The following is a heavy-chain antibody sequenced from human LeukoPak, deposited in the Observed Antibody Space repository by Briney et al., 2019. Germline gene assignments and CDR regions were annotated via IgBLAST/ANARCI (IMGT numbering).Heavy chain of an antibody. D-gene: IGHD6-13*01. V-gene: IGHV4-39*01. CDR1: GGSISSSSYY. CDR2: IYHSGST. J-gene: IGHJ4*02. Sequence: SETLSLTCTVSGGSISSSSYYWGWIRQPPGKGLEWIGSIYHSGSTYYNPSLKSRVTISVDTSKNQFSLKLSSVTAADTAVYYCATLAAAGDLVDYWGQGTLVTVSS. CDR3: ATLAAAGDLVDY.